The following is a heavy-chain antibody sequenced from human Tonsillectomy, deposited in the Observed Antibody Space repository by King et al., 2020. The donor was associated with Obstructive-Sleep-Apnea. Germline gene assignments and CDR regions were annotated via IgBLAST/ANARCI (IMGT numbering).Heavy chain of an antibody. Sequence: VQLVESGAEVKKPGASVKVSCKASGYTFTSYDINWVRQATGQGLEWMGWMNPNSGNTGYAQKFQGRVTMTRNTSISTAYMELSSLRSEDTAVYYCAGVPYYYYGMDVWGQGTTVTVSS. CDR3: AGVPYYYYGMDV. J-gene: IGHJ6*02. CDR2: MNPNSGNT. CDR1: GYTFTSYD. V-gene: IGHV1-8*01.